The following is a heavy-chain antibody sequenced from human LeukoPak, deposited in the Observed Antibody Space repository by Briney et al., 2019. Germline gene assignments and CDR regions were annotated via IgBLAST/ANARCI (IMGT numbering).Heavy chain of an antibody. CDR1: GFTFSSYS. D-gene: IGHD4-17*01. Sequence: GGSLRLSCAASGFTFSSYSMNWVRQAPGKGLEWVSYISSSSSTIYYADSVKGRFTISRDNAKNSLYLQMNSLRAEDTAVYYCAREGASLRFAPHRGYFDYWGQGTLVTVSS. CDR3: AREGASLRFAPHRGYFDY. J-gene: IGHJ4*02. V-gene: IGHV3-48*04. CDR2: ISSSSSTI.